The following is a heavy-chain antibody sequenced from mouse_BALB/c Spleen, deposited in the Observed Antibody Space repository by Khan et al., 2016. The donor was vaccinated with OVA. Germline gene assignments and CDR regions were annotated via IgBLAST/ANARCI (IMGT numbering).Heavy chain of an antibody. CDR3: ARQPYYHYNIMDY. CDR2: IWSDGST. J-gene: IGHJ4*01. V-gene: IGHV2-6-1*01. CDR1: GFSLTNYG. D-gene: IGHD2-10*01. Sequence: QIQLEESGPGLVAPSQSLSITCTISGFSLTNYGVHWLRQPPGRGLEWLVVIWSDGSTTYNSALKSSLSISTDNSTSHVFLKMNSRHTDDTAMYYCARQPYYHYNIMDYWGQGTSVTVSS.